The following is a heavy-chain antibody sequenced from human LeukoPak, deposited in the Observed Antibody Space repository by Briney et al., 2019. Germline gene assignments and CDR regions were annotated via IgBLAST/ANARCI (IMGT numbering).Heavy chain of an antibody. J-gene: IGHJ3*02. Sequence: PSETLSLTCAVSGYSISSGYYWGWIRQPPGKGLEWIGSIYHSGSTYYNPSLKSRVTISVDTSKNQFSLKLSSVTAADTAVYYCARTSVTNVPYAAFDIWGQGTMVTVSS. V-gene: IGHV4-38-2*01. D-gene: IGHD4-17*01. CDR1: GYSISSGYY. CDR3: ARTSVTNVPYAAFDI. CDR2: IYHSGST.